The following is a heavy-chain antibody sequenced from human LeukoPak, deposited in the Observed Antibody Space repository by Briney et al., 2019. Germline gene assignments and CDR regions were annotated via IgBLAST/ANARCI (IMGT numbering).Heavy chain of an antibody. V-gene: IGHV3-74*01. Sequence: HPGGSLRLSCAGSGFTFSNTWMHWVRQAPGEGLVWVSRIDSDGNTINYADSVKGRFTISRDNSKNTLYLQMNSLRAEDTAVYYCAKGPISWGQGTLVTVSS. J-gene: IGHJ5*02. CDR2: IDSDGNTI. CDR1: GFTFSNTW. CDR3: AKGPIS.